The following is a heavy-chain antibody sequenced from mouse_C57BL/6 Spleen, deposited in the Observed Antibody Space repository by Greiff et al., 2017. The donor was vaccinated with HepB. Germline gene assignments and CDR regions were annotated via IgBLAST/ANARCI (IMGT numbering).Heavy chain of an antibody. CDR1: GYTFTDYY. D-gene: IGHD3-2*02. CDR3: ARRGTAQAAFDY. J-gene: IGHJ2*01. V-gene: IGHV1-19*01. CDR2: INPYNGGT. Sequence: VQLQQSGPVLVKPGASVKMSCKASGYTFTDYYMNWVKQSHGKSLEWIGVINPYNGGTSYNQKFKGKATLTVDKSSSTAYMELNSLTSEDSAVYYCARRGTAQAAFDYWGQGTTLTVSS.